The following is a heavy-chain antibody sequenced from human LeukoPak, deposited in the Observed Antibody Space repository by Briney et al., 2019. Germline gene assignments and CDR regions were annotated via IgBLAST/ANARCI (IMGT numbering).Heavy chain of an antibody. J-gene: IGHJ4*02. CDR1: GFTFSTYA. V-gene: IGHV3-23*01. D-gene: IGHD2-15*01. Sequence: GGSLRLSCAASGFTFSTYAMSWVRQIPGKGLEWVSAISGSDDGTYYADSVKGRFTISRDNSRNTLYLQMNTLRAEDKAVYFWAKSPVSSCRGSFCYPFDYWGQGNLVTVSS. CDR3: AKSPVSSCRGSFCYPFDY. CDR2: ISGSDDGT.